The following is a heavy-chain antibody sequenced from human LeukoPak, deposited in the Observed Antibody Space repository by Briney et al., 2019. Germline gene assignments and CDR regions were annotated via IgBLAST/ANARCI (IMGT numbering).Heavy chain of an antibody. D-gene: IGHD3-16*02. J-gene: IGHJ4*02. V-gene: IGHV4-34*01. CDR1: GGSFSGYY. CDR2: INHSGST. Sequence: SETLSLTCAVYGGSFSGYYWSWIRQPPGKGLEWIGEINHSGSTNYNPSLKSRVTISVDTSKNQFPLKLSSVTAADTAVYYCARHPNYDYVWGSYRYRRYFDYWGQGTLVTVSS. CDR3: ARHPNYDYVWGSYRYRRYFDY.